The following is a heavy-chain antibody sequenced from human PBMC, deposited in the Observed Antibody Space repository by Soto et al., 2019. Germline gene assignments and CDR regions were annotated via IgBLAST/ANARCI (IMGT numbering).Heavy chain of an antibody. CDR1: GFTFGTYA. Sequence: EVQLLESGGDLVQPGGSLRLSCAASGFTFGTYAMSWVRRAPGKGLDWVSAISGNGSDTYLGDSVKGRFSISRDNSKNMLYLQMSSLRGEDTAIYYCARRVGTTGVCDFWGQGTRIIVSS. V-gene: IGHV3-23*02. CDR2: ISGNGSDT. J-gene: IGHJ4*02. CDR3: ARRVGTTGVCDF. D-gene: IGHD1-26*01.